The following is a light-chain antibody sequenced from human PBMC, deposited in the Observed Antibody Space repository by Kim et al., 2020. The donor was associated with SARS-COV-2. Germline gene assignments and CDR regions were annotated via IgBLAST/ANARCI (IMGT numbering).Light chain of an antibody. CDR1: PSIGGS. Sequence: SQGDRVTLTCGASPSIGGSLAWYQQKPGQAPRLLIHGASTRVIGIPARFSGSGSGTEFSLTISSLQSEDFAVYFCQHYHNWPPFTFGPGTKVDIK. CDR2: GAS. CDR3: QHYHNWPPFT. J-gene: IGKJ3*01. V-gene: IGKV3-15*01.